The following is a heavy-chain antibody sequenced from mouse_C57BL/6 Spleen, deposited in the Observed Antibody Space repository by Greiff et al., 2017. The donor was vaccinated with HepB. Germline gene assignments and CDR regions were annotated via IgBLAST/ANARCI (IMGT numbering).Heavy chain of an antibody. CDR2: IGPGSGST. Sequence: VMLVESGAELVKPGASVKISCKASGYTFTDYYINWVKQRPGQGLEWIGKIGPGSGSTYYNEKFKGKATLTADKSSSTAYMQLSSLTSEDSAVYFCAREGVYYYASRGAWFAYWGQGTLVTVSA. D-gene: IGHD1-1*01. J-gene: IGHJ3*01. CDR1: GYTFTDYY. CDR3: AREGVYYYASRGAWFAY. V-gene: IGHV1-77*01.